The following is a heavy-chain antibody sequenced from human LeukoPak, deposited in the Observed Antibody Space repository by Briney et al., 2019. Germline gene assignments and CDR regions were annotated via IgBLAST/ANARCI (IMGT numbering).Heavy chain of an antibody. CDR3: ARDSHYDILTGYSADAFDI. V-gene: IGHV4-39*07. CDR1: GGSISSSSYY. D-gene: IGHD3-9*01. Sequence: PSETLSLTCTVSGGSISSSSYYWGWIRQPPGKGLEWIGSIYYSGSTYYNPSLKSRVTISVDKSKNQFSLKLSSVTAADTAVYYCARDSHYDILTGYSADAFDIWGQGTMVTVSS. J-gene: IGHJ3*02. CDR2: IYYSGST.